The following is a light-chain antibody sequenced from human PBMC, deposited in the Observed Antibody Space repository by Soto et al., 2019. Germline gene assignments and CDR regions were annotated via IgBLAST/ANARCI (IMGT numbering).Light chain of an antibody. CDR1: QRISSSY. CDR3: QQYGSSRWT. J-gene: IGKJ1*01. CDR2: AAS. V-gene: IGKV3-20*01. Sequence: EVVLTQSPGTLSLSPGERTTLSCRASQRISSSYLAWYQQKPGQAPRLLIYAASSRATGIPDRFSGSGSGTDFTLTISRLESEDFAVYYCQQYGSSRWTFGHGTKVEIK.